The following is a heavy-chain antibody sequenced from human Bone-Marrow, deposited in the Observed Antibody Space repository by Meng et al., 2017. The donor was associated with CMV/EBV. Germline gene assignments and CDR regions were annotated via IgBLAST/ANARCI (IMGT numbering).Heavy chain of an antibody. D-gene: IGHD2-2*01. Sequence: GGSLRLSCAASGLTVSTNYVTWVRQAPGKGLEWVSIIYSGGSTFYAASVKGRFTISRDNSKNTVHLQVNSLRAEDTAVYYCARVRVEPAAIDWYFVLWGRGTRVTVSS. V-gene: IGHV3-53*01. CDR3: ARVRVEPAAIDWYFVL. CDR2: IYSGGST. J-gene: IGHJ2*01. CDR1: GLTVSTNY.